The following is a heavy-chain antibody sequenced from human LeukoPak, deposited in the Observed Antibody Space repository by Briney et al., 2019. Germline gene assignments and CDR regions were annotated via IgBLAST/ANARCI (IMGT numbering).Heavy chain of an antibody. CDR2: ISASGGST. CDR1: GFTFSSYS. V-gene: IGHV3-23*01. J-gene: IGHJ5*02. Sequence: GGSLRLSCAASGFTFSSYSMNWVRQAPGKGLEWVSSISASGGSTYYADSVKGRFTISRDNSKRTLHLQMNSLGAEDTAVYYCAKDPEAAAFDWFDPWGQGTLVTVSS. CDR3: AKDPEAAAFDWFDP. D-gene: IGHD6-13*01.